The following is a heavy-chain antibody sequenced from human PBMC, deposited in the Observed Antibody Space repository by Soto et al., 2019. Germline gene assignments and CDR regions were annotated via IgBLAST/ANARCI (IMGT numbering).Heavy chain of an antibody. CDR3: ARDRVQLWSRETCDY. J-gene: IGHJ4*02. CDR2: ISYEGSNK. Sequence: QVQRVESGGGVVQPGRSLRLSCAASGFTFNMYNMHWVRQAPGKGLEWVAVISYEGSNKYSADSVKGRFTISSDNSKNTLYLQMHSLSAEDTAVYYCARDRVQLWSRETCDYWGEGSLVTVSS. CDR1: GFTFNMYN. V-gene: IGHV3-30-3*01. D-gene: IGHD3-10*01.